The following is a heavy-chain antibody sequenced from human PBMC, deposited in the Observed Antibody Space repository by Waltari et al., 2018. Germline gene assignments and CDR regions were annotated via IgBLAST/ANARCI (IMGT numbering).Heavy chain of an antibody. J-gene: IGHJ4*02. V-gene: IGHV3-9*01. CDR3: AKEGKYASGWAYFDY. CDR2: INWNSGAM. CDR1: GFICDDYV. D-gene: IGHD6-19*01. Sequence: EVQLVESGGGVVQPGTSLRLSCVASGFICDDYVMHWARQAPGMGLEWVSGINWNSGAMAYADSVKGRFIISRDNAKNSLYLQLNSLRPEDTALYYCAKEGKYASGWAYFDYWGQGTLVTVSS.